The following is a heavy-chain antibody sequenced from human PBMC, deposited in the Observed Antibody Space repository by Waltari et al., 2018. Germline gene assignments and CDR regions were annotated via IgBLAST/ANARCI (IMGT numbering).Heavy chain of an antibody. CDR2: IIPIFGTA. Sequence: QVQLVQSGAEVKKPGSSVKVSCTASGGTFSSYAISWVRQAPGQGLEWMGGIIPIFGTANYAQKFQGRVTITADESTSTAYMELSSLRSEDTAVYYCASEMWDIVVVPAAMGGFDPWGQGTLVTVSS. J-gene: IGHJ5*02. CDR3: ASEMWDIVVVPAAMGGFDP. D-gene: IGHD2-2*01. CDR1: GGTFSSYA. V-gene: IGHV1-69*01.